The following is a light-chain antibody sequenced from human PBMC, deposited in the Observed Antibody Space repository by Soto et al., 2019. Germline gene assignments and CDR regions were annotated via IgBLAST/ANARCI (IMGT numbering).Light chain of an antibody. CDR2: EVS. CDR3: SSYTSINTWV. Sequence: QSALTQPASVSGSPGQSITISCTGTSSDVGGYNYVSWYQQHPGKAPKLMIYEVSNRPSGVSNRFSGSKSGNTAYLTISGLQAEDEADYYCSSYTSINTWVFGGGTQLTVL. CDR1: SSDVGGYNY. J-gene: IGLJ3*02. V-gene: IGLV2-14*01.